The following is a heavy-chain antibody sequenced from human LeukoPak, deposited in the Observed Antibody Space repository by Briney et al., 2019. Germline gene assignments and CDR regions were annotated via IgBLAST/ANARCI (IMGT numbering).Heavy chain of an antibody. CDR1: GFTFSSYA. V-gene: IGHV3-23*01. CDR2: ISGSGGST. Sequence: GGSLRLSCAASGFTFSSYAMSWVRQAPGKGLEWVSAISGSGGSTYYADSVKGRFTISRDNSKNTLYLQMNSLRAEDTAVYYCARGPDYYYDTNDYFDYWGQGTLVTVSS. J-gene: IGHJ4*02. CDR3: ARGPDYYYDTNDYFDY. D-gene: IGHD3-22*01.